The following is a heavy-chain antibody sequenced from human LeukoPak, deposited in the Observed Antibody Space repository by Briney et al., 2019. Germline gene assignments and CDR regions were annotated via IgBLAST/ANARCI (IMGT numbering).Heavy chain of an antibody. CDR3: ARVEDTVPFDY. J-gene: IGHJ4*02. CDR1: GGSISR. Sequence: SGTLSLTCAVSGGSISRWSWVRQPPGKGLEWIGEIYHSGSTYYNPSLKSRVTISVDTSKNQFSLKLSSVTAADTAVYYCARVEDTVPFDYWGQGTLVTVSS. V-gene: IGHV4-4*02. D-gene: IGHD5-24*01. CDR2: IYHSGST.